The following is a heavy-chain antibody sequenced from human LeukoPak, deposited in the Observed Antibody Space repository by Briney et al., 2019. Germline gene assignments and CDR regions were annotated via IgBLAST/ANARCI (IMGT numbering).Heavy chain of an antibody. CDR2: IIPIFGTA. Sequence: GASVKVSCKASGGTFSSYAISWVRQAPGQGLGWMGGIIPIFGTANYAQKFQGRVTITADESTSTAYMELSSLRSEDTAVYYCARDVTIFGVVIPFDYWGQGTLVTVSS. J-gene: IGHJ4*02. V-gene: IGHV1-69*13. CDR3: ARDVTIFGVVIPFDY. CDR1: GGTFSSYA. D-gene: IGHD3-3*01.